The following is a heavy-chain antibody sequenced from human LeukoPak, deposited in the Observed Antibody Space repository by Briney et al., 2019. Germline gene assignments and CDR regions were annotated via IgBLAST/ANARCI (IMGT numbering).Heavy chain of an antibody. CDR1: GGSISSSSYY. CDR3: AREARTWD. V-gene: IGHV4-39*07. Sequence: SETLSLTCTVSGGSISSSSYYCGWIRQPPGKGLEWIGIIYYSGSTYYNPSLKSRDPISVATSKNQFSLKLSSVTAADTAVYYCAREARTWDWGQGTLVTVSS. J-gene: IGHJ4*02. D-gene: IGHD1-26*01. CDR2: IYYSGST.